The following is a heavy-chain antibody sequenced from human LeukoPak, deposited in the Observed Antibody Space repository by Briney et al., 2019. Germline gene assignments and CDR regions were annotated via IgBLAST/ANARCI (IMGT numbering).Heavy chain of an antibody. Sequence: GGSLRLSCAASGFTFEDFTMHWVRQAPGKALEWVSLITWDGQNIEYQDSVKGRFTISRDNSENSLYLQMKSLKTEDTALYFCSRGDDRYGFDYWGQGTLVTVSS. V-gene: IGHV3-43*01. CDR2: ITWDGQNI. CDR1: GFTFEDFT. D-gene: IGHD5-18*01. J-gene: IGHJ4*02. CDR3: SRGDDRYGFDY.